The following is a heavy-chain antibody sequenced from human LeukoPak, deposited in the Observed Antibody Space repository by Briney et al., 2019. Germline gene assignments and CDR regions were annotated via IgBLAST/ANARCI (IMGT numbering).Heavy chain of an antibody. CDR2: INHSGST. D-gene: IGHD5-24*01. CDR1: GGSFSGYY. J-gene: IGHJ4*02. V-gene: IGHV4-34*01. CDR3: ARLFGVRLQRQEGY. Sequence: SETLSLTCAVYGGSFSGYYWSWIRQPPGKGLEWIGEINHSGSTNYNPSLKSRVTISVDTSKNQFSLKLSSVTAADTAVYYCARLFGVRLQRQEGYWGQGTLVTVSS.